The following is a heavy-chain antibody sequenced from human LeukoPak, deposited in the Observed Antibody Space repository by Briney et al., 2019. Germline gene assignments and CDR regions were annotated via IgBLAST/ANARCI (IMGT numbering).Heavy chain of an antibody. J-gene: IGHJ6*02. Sequence: SETLSLTCAVYGGSFSGYYWSWIRQPPGKGLEWIGYIYHSGSTYYNPSLKSRVTISVDRSKNQFSLKLSSVTAADTAVYYCARGLGGSSSPYYYYGMDVWGQGTTVTVSS. CDR3: ARGLGGSSSPYYYYGMDV. CDR1: GGSFSGYY. V-gene: IGHV4-34*01. CDR2: IYHSGST. D-gene: IGHD6-13*01.